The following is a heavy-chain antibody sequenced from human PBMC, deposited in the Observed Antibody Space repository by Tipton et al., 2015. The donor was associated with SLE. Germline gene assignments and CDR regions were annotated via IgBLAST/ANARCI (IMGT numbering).Heavy chain of an antibody. Sequence: TLSLTCIVSGVSIGSSYYYWAWIRQPPGQGLEWIGTVYYSGSTYYNPSLKSRVTISIDTSKNQFSLKLSSMTAADTAVYYCARHERWPHFDYWGQGTLVTVSS. V-gene: IGHV4-39*07. D-gene: IGHD6-19*01. CDR1: GVSIGSSYYY. CDR2: VYYSGST. CDR3: ARHERWPHFDY. J-gene: IGHJ4*02.